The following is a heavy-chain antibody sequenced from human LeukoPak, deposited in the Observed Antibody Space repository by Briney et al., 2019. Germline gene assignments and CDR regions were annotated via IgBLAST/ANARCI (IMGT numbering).Heavy chain of an antibody. CDR3: ARDPIGYGGNSGVSGANRKNWYFDL. D-gene: IGHD4-23*01. Sequence: PGGSLRLSCAASGFTFSSYSMNWVRQAPGKGLEWVSCISSSTNTIYYADSVKGRFTISRDNAMHSLYLQMNSLRDEDTAVYYCARDPIGYGGNSGVSGANRKNWYFDLWGRGTLVTVSS. CDR2: ISSSTNTI. CDR1: GFTFSSYS. V-gene: IGHV3-48*02. J-gene: IGHJ2*01.